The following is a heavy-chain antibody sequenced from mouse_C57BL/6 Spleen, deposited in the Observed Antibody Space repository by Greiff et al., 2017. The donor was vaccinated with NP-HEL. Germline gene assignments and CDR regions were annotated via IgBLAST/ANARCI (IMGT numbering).Heavy chain of an antibody. CDR1: GYTFTSYW. J-gene: IGHJ1*03. D-gene: IGHD1-1*01. CDR3: ARRGSSSWYFDV. Sequence: VQLQQSGAELVKPGASVKLSCKASGYTFTSYWMQWVKQRPGQGLEWIGEIDPSDSYTNSNQKFKGKDTLTVDTSASTAYMQLSSLTSEDSAVYYCARRGSSSWYFDVWGTGTTVTVSS. CDR2: IDPSDSYT. V-gene: IGHV1-50*01.